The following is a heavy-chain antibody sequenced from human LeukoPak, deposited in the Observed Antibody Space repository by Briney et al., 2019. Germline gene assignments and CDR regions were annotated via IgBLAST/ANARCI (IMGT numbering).Heavy chain of an antibody. CDR3: GAYRTGTYTLDY. J-gene: IGHJ4*02. CDR1: GFTFSIYV. V-gene: IGHV3-23*01. Sequence: PGGSLRLSCPASGFTFSIYVMSCVRQAPGKGLEWVSAISGSDGSTWYADSVKGRFTPSRDNSKNTLYLQMNSLRAEDTAVYYCGAYRTGTYTLDYWGQGTLVTVSS. D-gene: IGHD3-10*01. CDR2: ISGSDGST.